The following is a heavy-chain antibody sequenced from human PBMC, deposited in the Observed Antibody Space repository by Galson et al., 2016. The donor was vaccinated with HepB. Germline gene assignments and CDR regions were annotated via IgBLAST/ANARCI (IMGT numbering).Heavy chain of an antibody. J-gene: IGHJ5*02. V-gene: IGHV4-59*13. Sequence: TLSLTCTVSGGSISNYHWSWIRQPPGKGLEWIAYIHSSGSTNYDPSLKSRVTISVDTSKNQFSLQLNSVTAADTAVYSCARNSGGSYLGWFDPWGQGTLVTVSS. CDR1: GGSISNYH. CDR2: IHSSGST. CDR3: ARNSGGSYLGWFDP. D-gene: IGHD1-26*01.